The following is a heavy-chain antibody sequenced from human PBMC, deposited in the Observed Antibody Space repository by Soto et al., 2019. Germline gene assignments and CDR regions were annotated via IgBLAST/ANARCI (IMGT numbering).Heavy chain of an antibody. D-gene: IGHD2-21*02. CDR3: PTSAYCVGDCHPLSLAEYFQH. CDR1: GGSISSSNW. CDR2: SYHSGST. V-gene: IGHV4-4*02. Sequence: AETLSLTCAGSGGSISSSNWWSGVRQPPGKGLEGIGESYHSGSTNYNPALKSRVTISGDTSKNQFSLKLSSVPAADTAVYYCPTSAYCVGDCHPLSLAEYFQHWGQGTLITVSS. J-gene: IGHJ1*01.